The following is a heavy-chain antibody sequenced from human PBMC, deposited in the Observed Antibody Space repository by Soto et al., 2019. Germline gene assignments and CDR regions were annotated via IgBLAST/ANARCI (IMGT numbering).Heavy chain of an antibody. Sequence: GGSPRLSCAASGFIFSTYSMNWVRQAPGKGLEWVLYISTSTSTIYYADSVKGRFTISRDNAKNSLYLQMNSLRDEDTAVYFCARDGRARSAYSSYYYYFAVMDFWGQGSTVTVS. V-gene: IGHV3-48*02. D-gene: IGHD3-3*01. J-gene: IGHJ6*02. CDR3: ARDGRARSAYSSYYYYFAVMDF. CDR2: ISTSTSTI. CDR1: GFIFSTYS.